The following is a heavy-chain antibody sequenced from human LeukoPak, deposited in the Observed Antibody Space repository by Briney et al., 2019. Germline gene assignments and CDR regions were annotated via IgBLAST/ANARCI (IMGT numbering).Heavy chain of an antibody. CDR2: ISSSGSTI. D-gene: IGHD3-22*01. CDR1: GFTFSSYE. Sequence: GGSLRLSCAASGFTFSSYEMNWVRQAPGKGLEWVSYISSSGSTIYYADSVKGRFTISRDNAKNSLYLQMNSLRAEDTAVCYCAREPDYDSSGKDAFDIWGQGTMVTVSS. V-gene: IGHV3-48*03. J-gene: IGHJ3*02. CDR3: AREPDYDSSGKDAFDI.